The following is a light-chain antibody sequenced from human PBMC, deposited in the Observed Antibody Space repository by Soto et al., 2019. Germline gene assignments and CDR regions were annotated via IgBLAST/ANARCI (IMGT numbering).Light chain of an antibody. Sequence: EIVLSLSSGHPSLSPGGSGTRSFRASQSVGRNYLAWFQHKPDQAPRLLIYDASNRATDVPDRFSGSGSGTDFTLSVTRLEPEDFAVYYCHQYAVSPLTFGGGTKVDIK. CDR1: QSVGRNY. V-gene: IGKV3-20*01. CDR3: HQYAVSPLT. J-gene: IGKJ4*01. CDR2: DAS.